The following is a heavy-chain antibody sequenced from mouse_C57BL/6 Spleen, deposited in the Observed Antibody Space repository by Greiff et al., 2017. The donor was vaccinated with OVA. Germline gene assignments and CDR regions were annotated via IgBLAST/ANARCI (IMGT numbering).Heavy chain of an antibody. J-gene: IGHJ2*01. CDR3: ARDRRDGYYLDY. V-gene: IGHV3-6*01. Sequence: EVKLMESGPGLVKPSQSLSLTCSVTGYSITRGYYWNWIRQFPGNKLEWMGYISYDGSNNYNPSLKNRISITRDTSKNQFFLKLNSVTTEDTATYYCARDRRDGYYLDYWGQGTTLTVSS. D-gene: IGHD2-3*01. CDR2: ISYDGSN. CDR1: GYSITRGYY.